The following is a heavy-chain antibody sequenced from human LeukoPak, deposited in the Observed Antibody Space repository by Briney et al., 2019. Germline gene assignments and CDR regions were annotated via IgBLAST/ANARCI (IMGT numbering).Heavy chain of an antibody. V-gene: IGHV3-30*18. CDR1: GFTFSDYG. CDR2: ISYDGSNK. J-gene: IGHJ2*01. D-gene: IGHD3-9*01. Sequence: GGSLRLSCAASGFTFSDYGMHWVRQAPGKGLEWVTIISYDGSNKYYTDSVKGRFTISRDNSKNTVYLQMNSLRAEDTAVYYCAKGGDILTGYYLYWYFDLWGRGTLVTVSS. CDR3: AKGGDILTGYYLYWYFDL.